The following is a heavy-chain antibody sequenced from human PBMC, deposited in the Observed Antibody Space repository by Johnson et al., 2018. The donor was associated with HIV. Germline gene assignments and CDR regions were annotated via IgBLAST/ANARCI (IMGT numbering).Heavy chain of an antibody. CDR2: IHSDETDT. D-gene: IGHD6-13*01. CDR1: GFTFDYYW. V-gene: IGHV3-74*02. CDR3: AKVDRPGIAAAPLDAFDI. J-gene: IGHJ3*02. Sequence: VQLVESGGGLVQPGVSLRLSCAASGFTFDYYWMHWVRQAPGKGLVWVSHIHSDETDTTYADSVKGRFTISRDNSKNTLYLQMNSLRAEDTAVYYCAKVDRPGIAAAPLDAFDIWGQGTMVTVSS.